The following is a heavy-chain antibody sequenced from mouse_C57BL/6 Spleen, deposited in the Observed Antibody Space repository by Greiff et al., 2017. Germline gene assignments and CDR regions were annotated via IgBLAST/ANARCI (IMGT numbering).Heavy chain of an antibody. V-gene: IGHV1-19*01. CDR3: ARRDYYEYAMDY. CDR1: GYTFTDYY. Sequence: EVQLQQSGPVLVKPGASVKMSCKASGYTFTDYYMNWVKQSHGKSLEWIGVINPYNGGTSYNQKFKGKATLTVDKSSSTAYMELNSLTSEDSAVYCCARRDYYEYAMDYWGQGTSVTVSS. J-gene: IGHJ4*01. CDR2: INPYNGGT. D-gene: IGHD1-1*01.